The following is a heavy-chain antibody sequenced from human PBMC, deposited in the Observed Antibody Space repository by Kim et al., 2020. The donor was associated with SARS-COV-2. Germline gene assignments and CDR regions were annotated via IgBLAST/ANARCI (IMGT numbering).Heavy chain of an antibody. CDR3: ATTPLRARLDFDH. V-gene: IGHV3-48*02. CDR2: ISSSSSTI. CDR1: GFTFSSYS. J-gene: IGHJ5*02. Sequence: GGSLRLSCAASGFTFSSYSMNWVRQAPGKGLEWVSYISSSSSTIYYADSVKGRFTISRDNAKNSLYLQMNSLRDEDTAVYYCATTPLRARLDFDHWGQGTLTTASS.